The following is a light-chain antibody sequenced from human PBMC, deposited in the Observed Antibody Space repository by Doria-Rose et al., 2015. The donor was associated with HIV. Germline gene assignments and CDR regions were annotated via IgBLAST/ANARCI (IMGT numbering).Light chain of an antibody. CDR3: QQYYDTPS. CDR2: RAS. CDR1: QSLLYTSKNY. V-gene: IGKV4-1*01. Sequence: DIRVTQSPESLGMSLGERATLNCKSNQSLLYTSKNYLAWYQQKPGQPPKLLIYRASTRQSGVPARCSGSGSGTDFTLTISSLEAEDVAVYYCQQYYDTPSFGPGTTVDIK. J-gene: IGKJ3*01.